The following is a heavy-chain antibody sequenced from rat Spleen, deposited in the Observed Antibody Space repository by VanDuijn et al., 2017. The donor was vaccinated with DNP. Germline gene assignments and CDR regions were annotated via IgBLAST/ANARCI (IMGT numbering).Heavy chain of an antibody. CDR2: ITYDGSRT. V-gene: IGHV5S10*01. J-gene: IGHJ4*01. D-gene: IGHD1-11*01. Sequence: EVQLMESGGGLVQSGRSLKVSCAASGFTFSDYNMAWVRQAPKKGLEWVATITYDGSRTYYRDSVKGRFTISRDNAKSTLYLQMDSLRSEDTATYYCTTFEGRNAWGQGTSVTVSS. CDR1: GFTFSDYN. CDR3: TTFEGRNA.